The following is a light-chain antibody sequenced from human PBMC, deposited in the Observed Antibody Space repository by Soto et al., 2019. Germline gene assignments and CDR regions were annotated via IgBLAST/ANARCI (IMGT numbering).Light chain of an antibody. V-gene: IGKV3-20*01. Sequence: DTVLTQSPGTLSSSPGERATLSCRASQSVSSSYLAWYQQKPGQAPRLLIYGASSRATGIQDRFSGSGSGTAFTLTITRLEPEASAVYYCQQDNNWPWTFGQGSKVDIK. J-gene: IGKJ1*01. CDR3: QQDNNWPWT. CDR2: GAS. CDR1: QSVSSSY.